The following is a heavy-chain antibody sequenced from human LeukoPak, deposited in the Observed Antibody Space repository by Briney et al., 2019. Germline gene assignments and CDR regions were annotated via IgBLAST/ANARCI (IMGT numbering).Heavy chain of an antibody. J-gene: IGHJ4*02. CDR2: IKQDGSEK. CDR3: ARGGVKDY. V-gene: IGHV3-7*01. CDR1: GFTFSSYW. Sequence: GGSLRLSCAPSGFTFSSYWMSWVRQAPGKGLEWVANIKQDGSEKYYVDSVKGRFTISRDNAKNSLYLQMNSLRAEDTAVYYCARGGVKDYWGQGTLVTVSS. D-gene: IGHD3-10*01.